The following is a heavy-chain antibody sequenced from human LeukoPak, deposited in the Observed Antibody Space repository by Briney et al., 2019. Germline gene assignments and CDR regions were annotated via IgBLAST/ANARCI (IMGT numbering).Heavy chain of an antibody. Sequence: GGSLRLSCAASGFTFDDYAMHWVRQAPGKGLEWVSGIGWNSGGIVYADSVKGRFTISRDNSKNTLYLQMNSLRAEDTAVYYCAKDPRTTGYWGQGTLVTVSS. CDR2: IGWNSGGI. CDR3: AKDPRTTGY. CDR1: GFTFDDYA. D-gene: IGHD2-8*02. J-gene: IGHJ4*02. V-gene: IGHV3-9*01.